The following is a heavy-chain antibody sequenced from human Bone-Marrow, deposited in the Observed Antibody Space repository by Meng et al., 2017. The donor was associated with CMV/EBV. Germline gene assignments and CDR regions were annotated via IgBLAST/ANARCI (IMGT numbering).Heavy chain of an antibody. Sequence: SETLSLTCAVYGESFSGYYWSWIRQPPGKGLEWIGEIDHNGRTNCNPSLKSRVVTSIVTSKNQYSLKLNSVTAADTATYFCARRGVGLSIDYWGQGTLVTVSS. D-gene: IGHD1-26*01. CDR2: IDHNGRT. J-gene: IGHJ4*02. CDR1: GESFSGYY. CDR3: ARRGVGLSIDY. V-gene: IGHV4-34*01.